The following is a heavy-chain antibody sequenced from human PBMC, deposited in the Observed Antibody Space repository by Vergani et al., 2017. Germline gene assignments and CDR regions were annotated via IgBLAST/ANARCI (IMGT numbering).Heavy chain of an antibody. Sequence: EVQLVESGGGLVKPGGSLRLSCAASGFTFSSYSMNWVRQAPGKGLEWVSSISSSSSYIYYADSVKGRFTISRDNAKNSLYLQMNSLRAEDTAVYYCASEGLFGYDILTGYPTRGGQGTLVTVSS. CDR1: GFTFSSYS. CDR2: ISSSSSYI. V-gene: IGHV3-21*01. J-gene: IGHJ4*02. CDR3: ASEGLFGYDILTGYPTR. D-gene: IGHD3-9*01.